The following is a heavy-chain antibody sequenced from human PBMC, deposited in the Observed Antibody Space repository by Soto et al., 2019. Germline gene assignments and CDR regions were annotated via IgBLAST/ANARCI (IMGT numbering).Heavy chain of an antibody. V-gene: IGHV4-4*02. CDR3: AANGLYCLDY. CDR1: SRSISSSNW. D-gene: IGHD1-26*01. J-gene: IGHJ4*02. CDR2: IYHSGSA. Sequence: SETLSLTCAVSSRSISSSNWWSWVRQPPGKGLEWIGEIYHSGSANYNPSLKSRVTISVDKSNNQFSLRLSSVTAADTAIYYCAANGLYCLDYSGQGTQVTVSS.